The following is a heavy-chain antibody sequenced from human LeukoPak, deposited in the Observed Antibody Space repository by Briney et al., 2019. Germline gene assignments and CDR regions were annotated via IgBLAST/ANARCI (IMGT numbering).Heavy chain of an antibody. CDR3: AIFDFLFGEIDNWFDP. J-gene: IGHJ5*02. D-gene: IGHD3-16*01. CDR1: GYNFTIYW. CDR2: IYPGDSDT. V-gene: IGHV5-51*01. Sequence: GESLKISCKGSGYNFTIYWIGWVRQMPGKGLEWMGIIYPGDSDTRYSPSFQGQVTISADKSISTAYLQCSSLKASDTAMYYCAIFDFLFGEIDNWFDPWGQGTQVTVSS.